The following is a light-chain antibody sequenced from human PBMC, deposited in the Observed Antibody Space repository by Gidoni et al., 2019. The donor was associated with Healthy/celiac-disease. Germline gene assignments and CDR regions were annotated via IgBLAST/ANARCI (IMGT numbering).Light chain of an antibody. CDR1: QSVSSSY. V-gene: IGKV3-20*01. CDR2: GAS. CDR3: QQYGSSPPLT. J-gene: IGKJ4*01. Sequence: EIVLTQSPVTLSLSPGERATLSCRASQSVSSSYLAWYQQKPGQAPRLLIYGASSRATGIPDRCSGSGSGTDFTLTISRLEPEDFAVYYCQQYGSSPPLTFGGGTKVEIK.